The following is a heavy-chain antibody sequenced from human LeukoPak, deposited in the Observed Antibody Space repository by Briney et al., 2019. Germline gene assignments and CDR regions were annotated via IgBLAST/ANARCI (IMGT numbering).Heavy chain of an antibody. Sequence: PGGSLRLSCAASGFTFSSYGMHWVRQAPGKGLEWVAVIWHDGSEKYYSDSVKGRSTISRDNSKNTLYLQMNTLRAEDTAVYYCAKGSGSSYDNWFAPWGQGTLVTVSS. CDR2: IWHDGSEK. J-gene: IGHJ5*02. V-gene: IGHV3-33*06. CDR3: AKGSGSSYDNWFAP. CDR1: GFTFSSYG. D-gene: IGHD3-10*01.